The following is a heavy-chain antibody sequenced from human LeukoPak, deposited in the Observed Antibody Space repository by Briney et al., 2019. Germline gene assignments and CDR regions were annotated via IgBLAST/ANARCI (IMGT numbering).Heavy chain of an antibody. CDR3: ARAVRGVIITKGYFQH. Sequence: PGGSLRLSCAASGFTFSSYGMHWVRQAPGKGLEWVAFIRYDGSNKYYADSVKGRFTISRDNSKNTLYLQMNSLRAEDTAVYYCARAVRGVIITKGYFQHWGQGTLVTVSS. CDR1: GFTFSSYG. V-gene: IGHV3-30*02. J-gene: IGHJ1*01. D-gene: IGHD3-10*01. CDR2: IRYDGSNK.